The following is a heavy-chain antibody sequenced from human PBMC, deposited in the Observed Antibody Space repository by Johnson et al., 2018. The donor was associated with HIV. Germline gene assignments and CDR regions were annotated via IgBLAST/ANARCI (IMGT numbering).Heavy chain of an antibody. CDR2: ISYDGINE. CDR1: RFTFSSYA. D-gene: IGHD3-10*01. V-gene: IGHV3-30*04. CDR3: VNWAYYYGSGYDLPNAFDI. Sequence: VQLVESGGGVVQPGRSLRLSCAASRFTFSSYAMHWVRQAPGQGLEWVAVISYDGINEYYADSVKGRFTISRDNSKNTLYLQMNSLRAEDTAVYYCVNWAYYYGSGYDLPNAFDIWGQGTMVTVSS. J-gene: IGHJ3*02.